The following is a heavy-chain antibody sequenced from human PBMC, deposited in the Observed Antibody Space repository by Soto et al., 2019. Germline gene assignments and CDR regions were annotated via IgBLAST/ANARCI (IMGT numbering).Heavy chain of an antibody. V-gene: IGHV5-10-1*01. D-gene: IGHD6-13*01. Sequence: GESLKISCKGSGYSFTSYWISWVRQMPGKGLEWMGRIDPSDSYTNYSPSFQGHVTISADKSISTAYLQWSSLKASDTAMYYCARASGYSSSWYRSHYYYGMDVWGQGTTVTVSS. CDR2: IDPSDSYT. CDR1: GYSFTSYW. CDR3: ARASGYSSSWYRSHYYYGMDV. J-gene: IGHJ6*02.